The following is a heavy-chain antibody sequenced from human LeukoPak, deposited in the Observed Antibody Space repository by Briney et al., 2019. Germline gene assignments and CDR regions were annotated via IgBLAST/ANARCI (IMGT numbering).Heavy chain of an antibody. J-gene: IGHJ2*01. D-gene: IGHD6-19*01. V-gene: IGHV1-18*01. Sequence: ASVKVSCKPSGYTFTSYGISWVRQAPGQGLAWMGWISAYNGNKNYAQKLQGRVTTTTDTSTSTAYMELRSLRSADTAVYYCARDRGYSSGWYFDLWGRGTLVTVSS. CDR2: ISAYNGNK. CDR3: ARDRGYSSGWYFDL. CDR1: GYTFTSYG.